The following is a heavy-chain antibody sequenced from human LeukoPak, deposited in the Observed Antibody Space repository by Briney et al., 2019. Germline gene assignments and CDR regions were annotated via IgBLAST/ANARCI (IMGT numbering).Heavy chain of an antibody. CDR3: ARANLLLPKHESGFDY. CDR1: GGSFSGYY. Sequence: SETLSLTCAVYGGSFSGYYWSWIRQPPGKGLEWIGEINHSGSTNYNPSLKSRVTISVDTSKNQFSLKLSSGTAADTAVYYCARANLLLPKHESGFDYWGQGTLVTVSS. D-gene: IGHD2-15*01. J-gene: IGHJ4*02. V-gene: IGHV4-34*01. CDR2: INHSGST.